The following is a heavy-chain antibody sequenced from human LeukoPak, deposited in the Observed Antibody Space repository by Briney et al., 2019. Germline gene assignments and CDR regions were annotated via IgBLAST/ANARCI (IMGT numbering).Heavy chain of an antibody. V-gene: IGHV3-21*01. J-gene: IGHJ4*02. CDR1: GFTFSSYS. Sequence: GGSLRLSCAASGFTFSSYSMNWDRQAPGKGLEWVSSISSSSSYRYYADSVKGRFTISRDNAKNSLYLQMNSLRAEDTAVYYCARASSGWYGNFDYWGQGTLVTVSS. CDR3: ARASSGWYGNFDY. CDR2: ISSSSSYR. D-gene: IGHD6-19*01.